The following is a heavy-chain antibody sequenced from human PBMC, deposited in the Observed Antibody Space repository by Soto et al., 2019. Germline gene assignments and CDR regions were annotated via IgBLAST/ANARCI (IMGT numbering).Heavy chain of an antibody. CDR2: ISKSGSTI. D-gene: IGHD3-16*01. V-gene: IGHV3-11*01. CDR3: AKDHGGGGLSLEN. Sequence: VQLVESGGGWVKPGGSLRLSCAASGFSFSDYYRSWVRQAPGKGLEWIAYISKSGSTISHAASVKGRFTISRDNAKSSLYLQMNSLSADQTAMYYCAKDHGGGGLSLENWGQGTLVIVST. CDR1: GFSFSDYY. J-gene: IGHJ4*02.